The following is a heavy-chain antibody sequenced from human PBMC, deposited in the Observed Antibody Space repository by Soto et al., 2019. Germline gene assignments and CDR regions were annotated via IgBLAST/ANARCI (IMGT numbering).Heavy chain of an antibody. CDR2: IYPGDSDT. J-gene: IGHJ6*02. CDR3: AREGQLWNYYYYYGMDV. Sequence: GEPLKISCKGSGYSLTSYWIGWVRQMPGKGLEWMGIIYPGDSDTRYSPSFQGQVTISADKSISTAYLQWSSLKASDTAMYYCAREGQLWNYYYYYGMDVWGQGTTVTSP. D-gene: IGHD5-18*01. V-gene: IGHV5-51*01. CDR1: GYSLTSYW.